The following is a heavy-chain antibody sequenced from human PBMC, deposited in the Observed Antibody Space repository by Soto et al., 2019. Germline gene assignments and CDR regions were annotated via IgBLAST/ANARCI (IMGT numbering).Heavy chain of an antibody. J-gene: IGHJ4*02. CDR2: ISVYHGNT. V-gene: IGHV1-18*04. CDR3: ARDHGGATMALLY. CDR1: GYNFLNYG. Sequence: ASVKVSCKTSGYNFLNYGMSWVRQAPGQGPEWMGWISVYHGNTIYAQDFQGRVTMTTDTSTSTAYMELTSLRSDDTGVYYCARDHGGATMALLYWGQGTLVTVSS. D-gene: IGHD3-10*01.